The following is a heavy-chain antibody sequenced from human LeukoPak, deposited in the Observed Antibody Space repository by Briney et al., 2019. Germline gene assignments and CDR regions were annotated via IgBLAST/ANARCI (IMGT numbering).Heavy chain of an antibody. V-gene: IGHV4-39*01. D-gene: IGHD5-24*01. CDR1: GGSISSNNYY. J-gene: IGHJ4*02. CDR2: IYYSGST. CDR3: ARHRSGWLQSSFDY. Sequence: PSETLSLTCSVSGGSISSNNYYWGWIRQPPGKGLEWIGSIYYSGSTYYNPSLKSRVTISVDTSKNQFSLKLSSVTAADTAVYYCARHRSGWLQSSFDYWGQGTLVTVSS.